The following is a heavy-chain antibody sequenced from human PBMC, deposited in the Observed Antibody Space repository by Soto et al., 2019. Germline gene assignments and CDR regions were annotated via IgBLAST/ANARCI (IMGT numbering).Heavy chain of an antibody. D-gene: IGHD5-18*01. J-gene: IGHJ3*01. V-gene: IGHV5-51*01. Sequence: GESLKISCKGSGYSFSTYWIAWVRQMPGKGLEWMGIIYPDDSDTRYSPSFQGQVSISADKSISTAYLQWSSLKASDTAMYYCARRRETTMAYDAYDLWGQGXMVTV. CDR1: GYSFSTYW. CDR2: IYPDDSDT. CDR3: ARRRETTMAYDAYDL.